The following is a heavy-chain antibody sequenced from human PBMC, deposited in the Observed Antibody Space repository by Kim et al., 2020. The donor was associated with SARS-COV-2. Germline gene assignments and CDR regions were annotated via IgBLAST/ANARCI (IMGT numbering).Heavy chain of an antibody. CDR3: ARFRQSVVQAAMCFDY. D-gene: IGHD2-2*01. CDR1: GGSISSGDYY. J-gene: IGHJ4*02. Sequence: SETLSLTCSVSGGSISSGDYYWSWIRQPPGKGLEWIGYIYYSGSTYYNPSLKSRVTISVDTSKNQFSLMLSPVTAADTAVYYCARFRQSVVQAAMCFDYWGQGTLVTVSS. V-gene: IGHV4-30-4*01. CDR2: IYYSGST.